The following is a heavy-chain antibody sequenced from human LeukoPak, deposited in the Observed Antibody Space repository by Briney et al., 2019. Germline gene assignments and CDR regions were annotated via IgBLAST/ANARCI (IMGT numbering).Heavy chain of an antibody. CDR3: AREGSSNWNDHYFDH. V-gene: IGHV3-53*01. CDR2: IYSCGST. Sequence: PGGSLRLSCAASGLTVSSKYMSWVRQAPGKGLEWVSVIYSCGSTHYGGSAKGRFTISRDNSKNMLYLHMNSLRAEDTAVYYCAREGSSNWNDHYFDHSGQGTLVTVSS. D-gene: IGHD1-1*01. J-gene: IGHJ4*02. CDR1: GLTVSSKY.